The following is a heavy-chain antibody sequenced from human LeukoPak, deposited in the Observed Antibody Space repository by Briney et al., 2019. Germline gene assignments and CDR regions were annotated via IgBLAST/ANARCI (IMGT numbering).Heavy chain of an antibody. Sequence: AXXKVSCKASGYTFNSYGINWVRQAPGQGVEWMGWISVYNGNTNFAKRFQGRVTMTTDTSTSTAYMELRSLRSDDTAVYYCARDGRAFGGVNNWLDPWGQGTLVTVSS. CDR2: ISVYNGNT. V-gene: IGHV1-18*01. J-gene: IGHJ5*02. CDR3: ARDGRAFGGVNNWLDP. CDR1: GYTFNSYG. D-gene: IGHD3-16*01.